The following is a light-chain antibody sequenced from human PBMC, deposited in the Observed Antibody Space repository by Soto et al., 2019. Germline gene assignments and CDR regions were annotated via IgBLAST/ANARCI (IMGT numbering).Light chain of an antibody. CDR2: LTS. Sequence: DIQMTQSPSSLSASVGDRVTITCRASRSIGNYLNWYQQKPESPPKLLIYLTSSLQSGVPSRFSGSGSGTDFTLTISSLQPEDFATYYCQQSYSTPYSFGQGTKLEIK. CDR3: QQSYSTPYS. V-gene: IGKV1-39*01. J-gene: IGKJ2*01. CDR1: RSIGNY.